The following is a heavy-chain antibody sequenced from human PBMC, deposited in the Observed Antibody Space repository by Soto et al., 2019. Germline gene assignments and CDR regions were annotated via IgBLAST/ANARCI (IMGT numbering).Heavy chain of an antibody. CDR1: GFTFSSYA. V-gene: IGHV3-23*01. D-gene: IGHD3-10*01. CDR3: SKELPPIITMAGDAFDI. Sequence: GGSLRLSCAASGFTFSSYAMSWVRQAPGKGLEWVSAISGSGGSTYYADSVKGRFTISRDNSKNTLYLQMNSLRAEDTAVYYFSKELPPIITMAGDAFDIWGQGTMVTVSS. CDR2: ISGSGGST. J-gene: IGHJ3*02.